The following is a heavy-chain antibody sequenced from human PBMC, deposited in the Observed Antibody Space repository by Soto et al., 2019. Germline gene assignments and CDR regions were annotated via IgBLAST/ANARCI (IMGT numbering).Heavy chain of an antibody. V-gene: IGHV1-8*01. CDR2: MNPNSVNT. D-gene: IGHD5-12*01. CDR1: GYTFTSYD. Sequence: QVQLVQSGAKVKKPGASVKVSCKASGYTFTSYDINWVRQATGQGLEWMGWMNPNSVNTGYAQKFQGRVTMTRNTSIRTAYMELSSLISEATAVYYCARDKVGMVDYWGQGTLVTVSS. CDR3: ARDKVGMVDY. J-gene: IGHJ4*02.